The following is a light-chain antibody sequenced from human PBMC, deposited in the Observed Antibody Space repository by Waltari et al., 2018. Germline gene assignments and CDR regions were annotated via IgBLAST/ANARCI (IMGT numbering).Light chain of an antibody. V-gene: IGLV1-40*01. CDR1: SSNIGAGHD. J-gene: IGLJ3*02. CDR2: GNN. Sequence: QSILTQPTSVSGAPGQRVTISCTGSSSNIGAGHDVHWYQAFPGTAPKLLISGNNNRPSGVPDRFSGSKSGSSASLAINGLQAEDEADYYCQSFDSNVRGGVVFGGGTKVTVL. CDR3: QSFDSNVRGGVV.